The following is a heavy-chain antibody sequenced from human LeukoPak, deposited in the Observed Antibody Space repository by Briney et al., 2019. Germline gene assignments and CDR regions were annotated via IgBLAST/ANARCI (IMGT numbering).Heavy chain of an antibody. CDR1: GYTFTGYY. V-gene: IGHV1-2*02. CDR3: AREGGYSGYDSGLDY. CDR2: INPNSGGT. Sequence: ASVEVSCKASGYTFTGYYMHWVRQAPGQGLEWMGWINPNSGGTNYAQKFQGRVTMTRDTSISTAYMELSRLRSDDTAVYYCAREGGYSGYDSGLDYWGQGTLVTVSS. J-gene: IGHJ4*02. D-gene: IGHD5-12*01.